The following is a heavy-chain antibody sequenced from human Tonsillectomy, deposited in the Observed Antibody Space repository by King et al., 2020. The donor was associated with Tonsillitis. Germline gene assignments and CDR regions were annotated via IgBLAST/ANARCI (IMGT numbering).Heavy chain of an antibody. D-gene: IGHD3-22*01. Sequence: QLVQSGAEVKKPGESLKISCKGSGYSFTNYWIAWVRQMPGKGLEWMGVIYPGDSDTRYSPSFQGQVTISAGKSINTAYLQWSSLKASDTAMYYLARLPPGCNSSGYYYYFDYWGQGTLVTVSS. V-gene: IGHV5-51*01. J-gene: IGHJ4*02. CDR2: IYPGDSDT. CDR1: GYSFTNYW. CDR3: ARLPPGCNSSGYYYYFDY.